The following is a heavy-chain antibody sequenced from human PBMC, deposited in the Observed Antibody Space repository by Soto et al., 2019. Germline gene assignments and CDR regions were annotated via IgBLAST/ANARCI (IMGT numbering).Heavy chain of an antibody. Sequence: QVQLQESGPGLVKPSGTLSLTCAVSSGSISSGHWWNWVRQPPGKGLEWIGEIYQSGSTHYNPSLKSRVTVSVVKSMNQFSLNLTSVTAADTAVYYCATNSYYSLGVWGQGTTVTVSS. CDR1: SGSISSGHW. CDR3: ATNSYYSLGV. J-gene: IGHJ6*02. V-gene: IGHV4-4*02. CDR2: IYQSGST.